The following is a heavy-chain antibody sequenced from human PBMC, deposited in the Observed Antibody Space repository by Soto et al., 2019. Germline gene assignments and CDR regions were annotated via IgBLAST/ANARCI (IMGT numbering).Heavy chain of an antibody. CDR1: GGSISSSSYY. J-gene: IGHJ3*02. Sequence: SETLSLTGTVSGGSISSSSYYWGWIRQPPGKGLEWMGSIYYSGSTYYNPSLKSRVTISVDTSTNNFPLKLSSLTAADPAVYSCARPKITMLVVVYNAFDICRQGTMVTV. CDR2: IYYSGST. V-gene: IGHV4-39*01. D-gene: IGHD3-22*01. CDR3: ARPKITMLVVVYNAFDI.